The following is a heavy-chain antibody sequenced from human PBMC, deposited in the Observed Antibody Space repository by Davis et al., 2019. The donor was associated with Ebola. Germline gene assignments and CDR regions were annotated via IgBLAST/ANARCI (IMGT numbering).Heavy chain of an antibody. D-gene: IGHD6-6*01. CDR3: AREVQIRVEYSSSRWFDP. V-gene: IGHV1-18*04. J-gene: IGHJ5*02. CDR1: GYTFTSYG. Sequence: ASVKVSCKASGYTFTSYGISWVRQAPGQGLEWMGWISAYNGNTNYAQKLQGRVTMTTDTSTSTAYMELRSLRSDDTAVYYCAREVQIRVEYSSSRWFDPWGQGTLVTVSS. CDR2: ISAYNGNT.